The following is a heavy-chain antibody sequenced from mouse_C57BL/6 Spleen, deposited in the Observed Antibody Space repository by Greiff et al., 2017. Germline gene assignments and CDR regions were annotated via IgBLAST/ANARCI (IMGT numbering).Heavy chain of an antibody. D-gene: IGHD1-1*01. J-gene: IGHJ1*03. V-gene: IGHV8-12*01. Sequence: QVTLKVCGPGILQSSQTLSLTCSFSGFSLSTSGMGVSWIPQPSGKGLEWLAHIYWDDDKRYTPSLKSRLTISKDTSRNQVFLKITSVDTADTATYYCARSLDYYGSSYWYFDVWGTGTTVTVSS. CDR2: IYWDDDK. CDR1: GFSLSTSGMG. CDR3: ARSLDYYGSSYWYFDV.